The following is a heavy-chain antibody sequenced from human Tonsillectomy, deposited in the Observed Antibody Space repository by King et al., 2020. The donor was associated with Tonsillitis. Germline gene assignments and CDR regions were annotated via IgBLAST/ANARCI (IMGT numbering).Heavy chain of an antibody. J-gene: IGHJ3*02. Sequence: VQLVESGGGLVQPGRSLRLSCAASGFNFDDYATHWVRQAPGKGLEWVSGISWNSGRIGYADSVKGRFTISSDNAKNSLHLQMDSLRPEDTALYYCAIASYYYDRTGYYGAFDIWGRGTMVTVSS. CDR3: AIASYYYDRTGYYGAFDI. CDR2: ISWNSGRI. CDR1: GFNFDDYA. V-gene: IGHV3-9*01. D-gene: IGHD3-22*01.